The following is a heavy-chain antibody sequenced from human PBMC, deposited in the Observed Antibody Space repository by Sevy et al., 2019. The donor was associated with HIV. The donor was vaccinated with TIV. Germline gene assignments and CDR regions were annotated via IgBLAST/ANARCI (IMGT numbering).Heavy chain of an antibody. CDR3: ATTYDILTGPYYFDY. CDR2: FDPEDGET. V-gene: IGHV1-24*01. Sequence: ASVKVSCKVSGYTLTELSMHWVRQAPGKGLEWMGGFDPEDGETIYAQKFQGRVTMTEDTSTDTAYMELGSLRSEDTAVYYCATTYDILTGPYYFDYWGQGTLVTVSS. J-gene: IGHJ4*02. D-gene: IGHD3-9*01. CDR1: GYTLTELS.